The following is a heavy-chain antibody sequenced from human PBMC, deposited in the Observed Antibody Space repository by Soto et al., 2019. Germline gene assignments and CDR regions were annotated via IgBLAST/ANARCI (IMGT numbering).Heavy chain of an antibody. J-gene: IGHJ5*02. V-gene: IGHV1-3*01. Sequence: GASVKLSCKASGYTFTSYAMHWVRQAPGQRLEWMGWINAGNGNTKYSQSFQGRVTITRDTSANTAYMELSSLRSEDTAVYYCAREVPVVMSNCFDPWGQGTLVTVSS. CDR2: INAGNGNT. CDR3: AREVPVVMSNCFDP. D-gene: IGHD2-2*01. CDR1: GYTFTSYA.